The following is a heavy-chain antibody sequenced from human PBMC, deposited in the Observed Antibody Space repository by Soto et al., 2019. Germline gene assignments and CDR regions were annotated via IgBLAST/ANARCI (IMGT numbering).Heavy chain of an antibody. CDR1: GGSFSGYY. V-gene: IGHV4-34*01. Sequence: QVQLQQWGAGLLKPSETLSLTCAVYGGSFSGYYWSWIRQPPGKGLEWIGEINHSGSTNYNPTLKSRVTISVETSKNQFSLKLSSVTAADTAGYYCARATTFRLRPKYDFDYWGQGTLVTVSS. CDR2: INHSGST. CDR3: ARATTFRLRPKYDFDY. J-gene: IGHJ4*02. D-gene: IGHD4-17*01.